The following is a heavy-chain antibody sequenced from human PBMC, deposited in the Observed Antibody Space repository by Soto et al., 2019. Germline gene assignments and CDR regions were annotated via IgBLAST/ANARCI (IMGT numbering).Heavy chain of an antibody. J-gene: IGHJ6*03. CDR3: ARDGSGSYYKEYYYYYYMDV. CDR1: GYTFTGYY. V-gene: IGHV1-2*04. Sequence: ASVKVSCKASGYTFTGYYMHWVRQAPGQGLEWMGWINPNSGGTNYAQKFQGWVTMTRDTSISTAYMELSRLRSDDTAVYYCARDGSGSYYKEYYYYYYMDVWGKGTTVTVSS. D-gene: IGHD3-10*01. CDR2: INPNSGGT.